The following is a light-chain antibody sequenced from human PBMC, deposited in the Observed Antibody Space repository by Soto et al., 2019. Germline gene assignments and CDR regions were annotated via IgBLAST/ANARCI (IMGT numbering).Light chain of an antibody. CDR2: GAS. J-gene: IGKJ5*01. V-gene: IGKV3-20*01. CDR1: QYITSTY. CDR3: QQYGSSPPFT. Sequence: VLTQSPDTLSLSPGETATLSCRASQYITSTYLAWYQQKPGQAPRLLIFGASSRATGIPDRFTGSGSGTDFTLTISRLEREDFAVYYCQQYGSSPPFTFVHGTRLEI.